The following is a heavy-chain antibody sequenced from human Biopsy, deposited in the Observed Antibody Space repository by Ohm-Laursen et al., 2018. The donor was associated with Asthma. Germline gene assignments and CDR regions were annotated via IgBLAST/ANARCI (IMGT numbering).Heavy chain of an antibody. J-gene: IGHJ4*02. D-gene: IGHD1-26*01. CDR1: GFTFSSYG. CDR3: AKDVGWELPQYYFDY. CDR2: ISYDGSNK. Sequence: SLRLSCSASGFTFSSYGMHWVRQAPGKGLEWVAVISYDGSNKYYADSVKGRFTISRDNSKNTLYLQMNSLRAEGTAVYYCAKDVGWELPQYYFDYWGQGTLVTVSS. V-gene: IGHV3-30*18.